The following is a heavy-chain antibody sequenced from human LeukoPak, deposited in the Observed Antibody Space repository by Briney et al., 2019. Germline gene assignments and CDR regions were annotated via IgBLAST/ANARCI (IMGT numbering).Heavy chain of an antibody. CDR1: GGSISSYY. Sequence: PSETLSLTCTVPGGSISSYYWSWIRQPPGKGLEWIGYIYYSGSTNYNPSLKSRVTISVDTSKNQFSLKLSSVTAADTAVYYCARAPYDFWSGYYPYYYYYGMDVWGQGTTVTVSS. D-gene: IGHD3-3*01. CDR3: ARAPYDFWSGYYPYYYYYGMDV. CDR2: IYYSGST. V-gene: IGHV4-59*01. J-gene: IGHJ6*02.